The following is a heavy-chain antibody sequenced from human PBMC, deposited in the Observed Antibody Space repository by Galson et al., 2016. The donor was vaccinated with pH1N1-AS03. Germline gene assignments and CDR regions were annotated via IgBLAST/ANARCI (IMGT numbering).Heavy chain of an antibody. D-gene: IGHD2/OR15-2a*01. CDR3: ARETDREILYYYYGMDV. Sequence: SVKVSCKAFGGTFGNYAISWVRQAPGQGLEWMGGISPIFGRVNYAQKFQGRVTITADVFTKTAYMELTSLRSEDTAVYYCARETDREILYYYYGMDVWGQGTTVTVSS. CDR1: GGTFGNYA. CDR2: ISPIFGRV. V-gene: IGHV1-69*13. J-gene: IGHJ6*02.